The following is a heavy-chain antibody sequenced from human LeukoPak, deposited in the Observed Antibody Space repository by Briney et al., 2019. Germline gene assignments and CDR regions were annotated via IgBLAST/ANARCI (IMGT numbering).Heavy chain of an antibody. J-gene: IGHJ4*02. V-gene: IGHV1-46*01. D-gene: IGHD2-21*02. Sequence: ASVKVSCKASGYTLTSYYMHWVRQAPGQGLEWMGIINPSGGSTSYAQKFQGRVTMTRDMSTSTVYMELSSLRSEDTAVYYCARGGVVTAHFDYWGQGTLVTVSS. CDR3: ARGGVVTAHFDY. CDR2: INPSGGST. CDR1: GYTLTSYY.